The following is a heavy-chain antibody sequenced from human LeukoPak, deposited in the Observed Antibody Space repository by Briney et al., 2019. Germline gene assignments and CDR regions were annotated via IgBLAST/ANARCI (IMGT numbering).Heavy chain of an antibody. D-gene: IGHD1-1*01. V-gene: IGHV3-66*01. J-gene: IGHJ3*02. Sequence: GGSLRLSCAASGFTFSTYSMNWVRQAPGKGLEWVSVIYSGGNTYYPDSVKGRFTISRDNSKNTLYLQMNSLRAEDTAVYFCARDSELERRRHDAFDIWGQGAMVTVSS. CDR1: GFTFSTYS. CDR3: ARDSELERRRHDAFDI. CDR2: IYSGGNT.